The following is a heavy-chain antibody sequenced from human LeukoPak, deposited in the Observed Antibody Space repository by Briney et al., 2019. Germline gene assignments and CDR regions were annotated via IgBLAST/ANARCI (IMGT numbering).Heavy chain of an antibody. D-gene: IGHD5-12*01. CDR3: ARRGIPTTYSGYRSGYDHYSSGPIDY. CDR1: GYSFTSYW. CDR2: IYPGDSDT. V-gene: IGHV5-51*01. Sequence: GESLKISCKGSGYSFTSYWIGWVRQMPGKGLEWMGIIYPGDSDTRYSPSFQGQVTISADKSISTAYLQWSSLKASDTAMYYCARRGIPTTYSGYRSGYDHYSSGPIDYWGQGTLVTVSS. J-gene: IGHJ4*02.